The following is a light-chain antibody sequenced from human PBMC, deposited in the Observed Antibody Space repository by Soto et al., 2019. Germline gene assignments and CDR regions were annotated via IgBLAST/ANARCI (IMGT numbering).Light chain of an antibody. CDR1: QSLIHSDGSTY. Sequence: DVVMTQSPLFLPVTLGQPASISCRSSQSLIHSDGSTYLSWFQQRPGQSPRHLIYEVSDRDSGVPDRFPGSGSGTDFTLKISRLEAEDVGVYYCLQGTHWPWTFGQGTEVEIK. J-gene: IGKJ1*01. V-gene: IGKV2-30*02. CDR3: LQGTHWPWT. CDR2: EVS.